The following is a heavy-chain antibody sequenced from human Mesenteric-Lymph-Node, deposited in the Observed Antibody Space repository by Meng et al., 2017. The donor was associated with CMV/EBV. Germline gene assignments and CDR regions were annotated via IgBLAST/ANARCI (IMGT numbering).Heavy chain of an antibody. D-gene: IGHD6-6*01. CDR2: INSGGSST. V-gene: IGHV3-74*01. Sequence: GGSLRLSCAASGLTFRSSWMHWVRQAPGKGLVWVSRINSGGSSTNYADSVKGRFTISRDNAKNTLHLQMTSLRAEDTAVYYCGGSEYSNRFDFWGQGTVVTVSS. CDR1: GLTFRSSW. CDR3: GGSEYSNRFDF. J-gene: IGHJ4*02.